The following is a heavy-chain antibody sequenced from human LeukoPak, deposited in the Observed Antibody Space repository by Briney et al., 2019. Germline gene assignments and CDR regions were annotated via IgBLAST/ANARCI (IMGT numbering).Heavy chain of an antibody. CDR2: FSYSGST. J-gene: IGHJ4*02. V-gene: IGHV4-59*01. D-gene: IGHD1-26*01. CDR3: ARMYSGTSYYFDY. Sequence: PSETLSLTCSVSGVSTSTYYWIWIRQPPAKGLEWMGFFSYSGSTKYNPSLKSRVTMSVDTSKNQFSLKLNSVTAADTAVYYCARMYSGTSYYFDYWGQGTLVTVSS. CDR1: GVSTSTYY.